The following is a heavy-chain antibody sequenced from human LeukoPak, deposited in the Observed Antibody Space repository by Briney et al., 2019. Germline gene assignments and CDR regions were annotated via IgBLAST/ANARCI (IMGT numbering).Heavy chain of an antibody. CDR1: GGSISSSSYY. CDR2: IYYSGST. CDR3: ARDSSKQLVPDY. Sequence: SETLSLTCTVSGGSISSSSYYWGWIRQPPGKGLEWIGSIYYSGSTYYNPSLKSRVTISVDTSKNQFSLKLISVTAADTAVYYCARDSSKQLVPDYWGQGTLVTVSS. J-gene: IGHJ4*02. V-gene: IGHV4-39*07. D-gene: IGHD6-13*01.